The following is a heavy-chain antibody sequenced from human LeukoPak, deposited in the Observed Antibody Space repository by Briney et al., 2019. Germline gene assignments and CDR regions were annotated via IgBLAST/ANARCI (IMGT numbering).Heavy chain of an antibody. V-gene: IGHV1-3*01. CDR3: ARSSRVYNWFDP. Sequence: GASVKVSCTASGYTFTIYAMHCVRQAPGRRVEWMGWINAGRGNTKYTQKFQGRVTITRDTSASTAYMELSSLRSEDTAMYYCARSSRVYNWFDPWGQGTLVTVSS. D-gene: IGHD2-8*01. J-gene: IGHJ5*02. CDR2: INAGRGNT. CDR1: GYTFTIYA.